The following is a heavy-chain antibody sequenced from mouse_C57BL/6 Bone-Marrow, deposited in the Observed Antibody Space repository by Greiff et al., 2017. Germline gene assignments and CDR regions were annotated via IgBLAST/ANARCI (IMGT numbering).Heavy chain of an antibody. Sequence: QVQLQQPGAELVKPGASVKLSCKASGYTFTSYWMQWVKQRPGQGLEWIGEIDPSDSYTNYNQKFKGKATLTVDTSSSTDYMQRSSLTSEDSAVYYCARGYYDYDEYWYFDVWGTGTTVTVSS. CDR1: GYTFTSYW. V-gene: IGHV1-50*01. CDR2: IDPSDSYT. J-gene: IGHJ1*03. CDR3: ARGYYDYDEYWYFDV. D-gene: IGHD2-4*01.